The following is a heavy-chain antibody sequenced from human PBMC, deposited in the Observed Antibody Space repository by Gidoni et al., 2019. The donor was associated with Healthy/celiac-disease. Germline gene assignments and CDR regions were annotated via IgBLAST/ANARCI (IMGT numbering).Heavy chain of an antibody. V-gene: IGHV4-59*01. J-gene: IGHJ2*01. Sequence: QVQLQESGPGLVKPSEPLSLTCTFSGGSISRYYWSWIRQPPGKGLEWIGYIYYSGSTNYNPSLKSRVTISVDTSKNQFSLKLSSVTAADTAVYYCARAPYDILTGYRNFDLWGRGTLVTVSS. D-gene: IGHD3-9*01. CDR2: IYYSGST. CDR1: GGSISRYY. CDR3: ARAPYDILTGYRNFDL.